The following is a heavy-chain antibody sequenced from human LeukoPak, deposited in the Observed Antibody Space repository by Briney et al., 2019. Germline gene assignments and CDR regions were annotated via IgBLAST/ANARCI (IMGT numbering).Heavy chain of an antibody. CDR1: GFTFSSYA. V-gene: IGHV3-23*01. CDR2: ISGSGGST. D-gene: IGHD6-13*01. Sequence: GGSLRLSCAASGFTFSSYAMSWVRQASGKGLEWVSAISGSGGSTYYADSVKGRFTISRDNSKNTLYLQMNSLRAEDTAVYFCASERPSSSWYDYWGQGTLVTVSS. J-gene: IGHJ4*02. CDR3: ASERPSSSWYDY.